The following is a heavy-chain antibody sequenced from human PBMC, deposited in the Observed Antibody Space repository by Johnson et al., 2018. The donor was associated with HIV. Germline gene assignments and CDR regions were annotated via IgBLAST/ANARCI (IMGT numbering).Heavy chain of an antibody. Sequence: MLLVESGGGLVQPGGSLRLSCAASGLTVSSSYMSWVRQAPGKGLEWVSVIYSGGSTYHADSVKGRFTISRDNSKNTLYLQMNSLRAEDTAVYYCARDRFGSGRPNAFDLWGQGTMVTVSS. CDR1: GLTVSSSY. D-gene: IGHD3-10*01. J-gene: IGHJ3*01. CDR3: ARDRFGSGRPNAFDL. V-gene: IGHV3-66*02. CDR2: IYSGGST.